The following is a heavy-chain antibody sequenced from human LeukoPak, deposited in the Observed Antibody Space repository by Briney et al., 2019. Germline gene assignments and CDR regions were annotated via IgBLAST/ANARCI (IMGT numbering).Heavy chain of an antibody. J-gene: IGHJ5*02. Sequence: GGSLRLSCAASGFTFSGSTMHWVRQASGKGLEWXGXIRSKANSYATAYAESVKGRFTISRDDSKNTAYLHMNSLKTEDTAVYYCSQYDASSALTGSWGQGTLVTVSS. V-gene: IGHV3-73*01. D-gene: IGHD3-10*01. CDR1: GFTFSGST. CDR3: SQYDASSALTGS. CDR2: IRSKANSYAT.